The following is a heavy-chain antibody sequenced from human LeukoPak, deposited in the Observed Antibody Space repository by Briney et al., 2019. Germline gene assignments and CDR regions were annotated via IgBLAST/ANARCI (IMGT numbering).Heavy chain of an antibody. CDR1: GGSISSYY. CDR2: IYYSGST. D-gene: IGHD6-6*01. CDR3: ARGGSSFPNYYYYYGMDV. V-gene: IGHV4-59*01. J-gene: IGHJ6*02. Sequence: SSETLSLTCTVSGGSISSYYWSWIRQPPGKGLEWIGYIYYSGSTNYNPSLKSRVTISVDTSKNQFSLKLSSVTAADTAVCYCARGGSSFPNYYYYYGMDVWGQGTTVTVSS.